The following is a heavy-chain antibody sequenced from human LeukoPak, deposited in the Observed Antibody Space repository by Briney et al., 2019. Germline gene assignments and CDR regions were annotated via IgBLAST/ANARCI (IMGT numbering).Heavy chain of an antibody. J-gene: IGHJ3*02. CDR2: IWYDGSNK. Sequence: GRSLGLSCAASGFTFTTYAMHWVRQAPGKGLEWVAAIWYDGSNKYYTDSVKGRFTISRDNSKNTLYLQMTSLRAEDTAVYYCAREADCSGGNCYRGAFDIWGQGTMVTVSS. V-gene: IGHV3-33*01. CDR1: GFTFTTYA. D-gene: IGHD2-15*01. CDR3: AREADCSGGNCYRGAFDI.